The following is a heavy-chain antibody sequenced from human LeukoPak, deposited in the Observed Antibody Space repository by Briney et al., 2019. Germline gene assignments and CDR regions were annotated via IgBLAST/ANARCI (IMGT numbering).Heavy chain of an antibody. CDR3: AIDQSGGYYFDY. CDR2: IYYSGST. CDR1: GGSISSYY. Sequence: SETLSLTCTVSGGSISSYYWSWIRQPPGKGLEWIGYIYYSGSTSYNPSLKSRVTISVDTSKSQFSLKLSSLTAADTAVYHCAIDQSGGYYFDYWGQGTLVTVSS. V-gene: IGHV4-59*01. D-gene: IGHD3-10*01. J-gene: IGHJ4*02.